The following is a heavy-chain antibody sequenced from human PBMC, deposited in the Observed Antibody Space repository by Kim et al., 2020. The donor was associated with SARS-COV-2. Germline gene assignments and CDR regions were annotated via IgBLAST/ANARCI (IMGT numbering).Heavy chain of an antibody. CDR1: GGSISSSSYY. D-gene: IGHD3-9*01. Sequence: SETLSLTCTVSGGSISSSSYYSGWIRQPPGKGLEWIGSIYYSGSTYYNPSLKSRVTISVDTSKNQFSLKLSSVTAADTAVYYCAVVFFTGYSHFDYWGQG. J-gene: IGHJ4*02. CDR2: IYYSGST. CDR3: AVVFFTGYSHFDY. V-gene: IGHV4-39*07.